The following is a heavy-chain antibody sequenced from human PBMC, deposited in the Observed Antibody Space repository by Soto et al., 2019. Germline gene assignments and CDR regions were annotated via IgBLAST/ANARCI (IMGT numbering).Heavy chain of an antibody. CDR3: ARMASAGTLNWFDP. CDR1: GYTFINFA. V-gene: IGHV1-8*02. Sequence: QVQLVQSGAEVKEPGASVRVSCKPSGYTFINFAISWVRQAAGQGLEWLGWMNPGSGKTGYASKFQGRVAMTRDASTGTSHLELSSLTSDDTAVYYCARMASAGTLNWFDPWGQGTLVTVSS. J-gene: IGHJ5*02. CDR2: MNPGSGKT. D-gene: IGHD6-13*01.